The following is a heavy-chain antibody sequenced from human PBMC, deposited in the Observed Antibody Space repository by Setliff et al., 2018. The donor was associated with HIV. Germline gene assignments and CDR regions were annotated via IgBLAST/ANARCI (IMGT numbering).Heavy chain of an antibody. CDR1: GGSISSSIYY. D-gene: IGHD6-6*01. J-gene: IGHJ4*02. CDR3: ARHDTEYSSYPIDY. V-gene: IGHV4-39*01. Sequence: SETLSLTCTVSGGSISSSIYYWDWIRQPPGKGLEWIGFIYYSGSTHYYGGSTYYNPSLKSRVTISVDTSKNQFSLKLSSVTAAATAVYYCARHDTEYSSYPIDYWGQGNLVTVSS. CDR2: IYYSGSTHYYGGST.